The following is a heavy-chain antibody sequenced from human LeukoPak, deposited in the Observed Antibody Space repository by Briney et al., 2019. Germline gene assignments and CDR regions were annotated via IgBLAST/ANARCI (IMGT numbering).Heavy chain of an antibody. V-gene: IGHV4-34*01. CDR3: ARYWWDLDY. J-gene: IGHJ4*02. CDR1: GGSFSGYY. Sequence: PSETLSLTCAVYGGSFSGYYWSWIRQPPGKGLEWLGEINHSGSTNYNPSLKSRVTISVDTSKNQFSLKLSSVTAADTAVYYCARYWWDLDYWGQGTLVTVSS. CDR2: INHSGST. D-gene: IGHD2-8*02.